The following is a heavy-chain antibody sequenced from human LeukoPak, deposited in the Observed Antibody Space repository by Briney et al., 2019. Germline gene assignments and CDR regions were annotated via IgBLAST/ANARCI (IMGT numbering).Heavy chain of an antibody. J-gene: IGHJ4*02. CDR2: INPSGGST. CDR3: ARLGGLGSDCSSTSCSPFDY. CDR1: GYAFTSYY. V-gene: IGHV1-46*01. D-gene: IGHD2-2*01. Sequence: ASVKVSCKASGYAFTSYYMHWVRQAPGQGLEWMGIINPSGGSTSYAQKFQGRVTMTRDMSTSTVYMELSSLRSEDTAVYYCARLGGLGSDCSSTSCSPFDYRGQGTLVTVSS.